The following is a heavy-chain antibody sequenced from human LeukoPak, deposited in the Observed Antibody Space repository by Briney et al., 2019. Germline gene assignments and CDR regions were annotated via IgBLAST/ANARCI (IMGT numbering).Heavy chain of an antibody. CDR1: GFTFSSYW. J-gene: IGHJ6*03. CDR2: IKQDGSEK. D-gene: IGHD6-13*01. V-gene: IGHV3-7*01. Sequence: GGSLRLSCAASGFTFSSYWMSWVRQAPGKGLEWVANIKQDGSEKYYVDSVKGRFTVSRDNAKNSLYLQMNSLRAEDTAVYYCARGRMGIAAAGTRGIYYYYYYMDVWGKGTTVTVSS. CDR3: ARGRMGIAAAGTRGIYYYYYYMDV.